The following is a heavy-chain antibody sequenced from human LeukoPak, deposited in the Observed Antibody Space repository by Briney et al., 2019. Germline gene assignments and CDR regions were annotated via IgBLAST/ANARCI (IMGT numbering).Heavy chain of an antibody. V-gene: IGHV3-30*02. J-gene: IGHJ4*02. CDR2: MRYDGSNK. CDR3: AKRVVPVAIKYYFDY. CDR1: GFTFSDSG. Sequence: GGSLRLSCAASGFTFSDSGMHWVRQAPGKGLEWVAFMRYDGSNKYYVDSVKGRFTISRDNSKNTLYLQMNSLRAEDTAVYYCAKRVVPVAIKYYFDYWGQGTLVTVSS. D-gene: IGHD2-2*01.